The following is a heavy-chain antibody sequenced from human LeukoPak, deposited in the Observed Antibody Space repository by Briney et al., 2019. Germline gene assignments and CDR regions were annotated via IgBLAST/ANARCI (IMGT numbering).Heavy chain of an antibody. V-gene: IGHV3-23*01. J-gene: IGHJ3*02. CDR3: ARGFKARSAFDI. CDR1: GFTFDDYA. Sequence: GGSLRLSCAASGFTFDDYAMHWVRQAPGKGLEWVSAISGSGGSTYYADSVKGRFTISRDNAKNSLYLQMNSLRAEDTAVYYCARGFKARSAFDIWGQGTMVTVSS. CDR2: ISGSGGST.